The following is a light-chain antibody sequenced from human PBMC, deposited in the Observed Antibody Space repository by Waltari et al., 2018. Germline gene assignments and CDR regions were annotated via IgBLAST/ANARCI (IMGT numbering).Light chain of an antibody. V-gene: IGKV3-20*01. CDR1: QSVSSSH. CDR2: GAT. CDR3: QQYGSSTSIT. Sequence: EIVLTQSPGTLSLSPGERATLSCRASQSVSSSHVACYQQKPGQAPRLLIHGATSRATGISDRFSGSGSGTDFTLTISRLEPEDFAVYYCQQYGSSTSITFGQGTRLEIK. J-gene: IGKJ5*01.